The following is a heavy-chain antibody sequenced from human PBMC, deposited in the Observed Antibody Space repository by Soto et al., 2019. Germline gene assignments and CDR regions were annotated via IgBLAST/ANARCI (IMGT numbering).Heavy chain of an antibody. J-gene: IGHJ5*01. D-gene: IGHD3-10*02. V-gene: IGHV4-59*01. Sequence: QVQLQESGPGLVKPSETLSLTCTVSGGSISSYYWSWIRQPPGKGLEWIGFIFYSGSTSYNPSLKSRVTISIDTSEYHLSLKLTSVTAADTAVYYGAGMIGYPVLSFDSWGQGTLVAGSS. CDR2: IFYSGST. CDR3: AGMIGYPVLSFDS. CDR1: GGSISSYY.